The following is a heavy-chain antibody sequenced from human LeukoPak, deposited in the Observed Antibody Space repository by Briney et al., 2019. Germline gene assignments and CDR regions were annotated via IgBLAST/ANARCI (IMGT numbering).Heavy chain of an antibody. CDR2: LYNTGTT. D-gene: IGHD1-14*01. V-gene: IGHV3-53*01. CDR1: GFSISSDF. J-gene: IGHJ5*02. CDR3: ASGIDR. Sequence: PGGSLRLSCAASGFSISSDFMTWVRQAPGRGLEWVSVLYNTGTTSYADSVKGRFTISRDESKNTTYLQMSSLAVEDTARYYCASGIDRWGQGTLVTVSS.